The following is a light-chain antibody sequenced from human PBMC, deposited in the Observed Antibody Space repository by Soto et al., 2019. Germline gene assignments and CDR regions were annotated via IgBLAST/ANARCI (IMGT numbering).Light chain of an antibody. Sequence: ILMTQSPATLSVSPGERATLSCRASQSVSNALAWYQQKPGQAPRLLIYDESTRATGIPARFSGSGSGTEFTLTISGLQSEDFAVYYCQQYNYWPPWTFGQGTKVEIK. CDR3: QQYNYWPPWT. CDR2: DES. CDR1: QSVSNA. J-gene: IGKJ1*01. V-gene: IGKV3-15*01.